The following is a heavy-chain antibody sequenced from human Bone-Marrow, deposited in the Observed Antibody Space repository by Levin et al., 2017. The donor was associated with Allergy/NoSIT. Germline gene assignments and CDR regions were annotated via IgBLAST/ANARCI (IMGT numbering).Heavy chain of an antibody. J-gene: IGHJ4*02. CDR1: GGSISSSSYY. Sequence: GSLRLSCTVSGGSISSSSYYWGWIRQPPGKGLEWIGSIYYSGSTYYNPSLKSRVTISVDTSKNQFSLKLSSVTAADTAVYYCARHGAWGGSYYFDYWGQGTLVTVSS. CDR2: IYYSGST. CDR3: ARHGAWGGSYYFDY. D-gene: IGHD1-26*01. V-gene: IGHV4-39*01.